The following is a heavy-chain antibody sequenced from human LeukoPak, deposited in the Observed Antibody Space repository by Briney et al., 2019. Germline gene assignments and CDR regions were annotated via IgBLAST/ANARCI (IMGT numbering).Heavy chain of an antibody. CDR3: ARDRGWRSSGYYLYHFDY. CDR1: GFTFTDYF. J-gene: IGHJ4*02. V-gene: IGHV3-7*01. D-gene: IGHD3-22*01. CDR2: IKHNGGEK. Sequence: GSLILSCVASGFTFTDYFMSWVRQAPGKGLEWVASIKHNGGEKYYVDSVKGRFTISRDNAKNSLYLEMSSLRVEDTAVYYCARDRGWRSSGYYLYHFDYWGQGTLVTFAS.